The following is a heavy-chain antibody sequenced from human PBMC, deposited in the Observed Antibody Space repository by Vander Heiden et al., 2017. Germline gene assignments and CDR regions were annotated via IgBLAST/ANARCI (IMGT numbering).Heavy chain of an antibody. D-gene: IGHD6-13*01. CDR2: IYHSGST. Sequence: LEWIGEIYHSGSTNYNPSLKSRVTISGDTSKNQLSLKLRSVTAADSGVEYFARQVTAACSPGSYYYYGLVFWGHGPTVTVSS. J-gene: IGHJ6*02. CDR3: ARQVTAACSPGSYYYYGLVF. V-gene: IGHV4-34*01.